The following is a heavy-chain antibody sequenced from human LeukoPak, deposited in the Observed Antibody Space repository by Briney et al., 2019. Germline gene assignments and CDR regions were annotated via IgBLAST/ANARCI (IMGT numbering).Heavy chain of an antibody. J-gene: IGHJ4*02. CDR1: GFTFSDYF. V-gene: IGHV3-11*04. Sequence: PGGSLRLSCAASGFTFSDYFMTWIRQAPGKGLEWVSYISYSGSTIYYADPVKGRFTISRDNAKDSLYLQMNSLRVEDTAVYYCARGLKVDYYDSSGPDYWGQGTLVTVSS. CDR2: ISYSGSTI. CDR3: ARGLKVDYYDSSGPDY. D-gene: IGHD3-22*01.